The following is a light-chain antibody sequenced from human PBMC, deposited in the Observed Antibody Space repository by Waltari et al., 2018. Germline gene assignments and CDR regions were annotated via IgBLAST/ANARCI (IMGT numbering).Light chain of an antibody. Sequence: QSVLTQPPSASGTLGQRVTFSCSGSSSNIGRDTVNWYQQFPGTAPKLLLYNGGQRPSGVPDRFSGSKSGTSASLAISGLQSEDEAAYYCASWDDGLNGWLFGGGTKLTVI. J-gene: IGLJ3*02. CDR2: NGG. V-gene: IGLV1-44*01. CDR3: ASWDDGLNGWL. CDR1: SSNIGRDT.